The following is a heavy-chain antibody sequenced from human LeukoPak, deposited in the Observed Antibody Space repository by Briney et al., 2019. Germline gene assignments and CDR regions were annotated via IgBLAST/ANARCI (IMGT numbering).Heavy chain of an antibody. D-gene: IGHD4-17*01. J-gene: IGHJ3*02. Sequence: GASVRVSCKASGYTFTPYGISWGRQAPGHGLDYMGWISANNGVTDYAQYLQGRVTMTTDTSTSTAYMEVRSLRSDDTAVYYCARKPTGRAFDIWGQGTMVTVSS. CDR2: ISANNGVT. CDR3: ARKPTGRAFDI. V-gene: IGHV1-18*04. CDR1: GYTFTPYG.